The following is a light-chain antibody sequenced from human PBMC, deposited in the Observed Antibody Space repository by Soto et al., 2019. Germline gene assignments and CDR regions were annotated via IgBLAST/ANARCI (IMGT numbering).Light chain of an antibody. V-gene: IGLV2-14*01. CDR2: DVT. J-gene: IGLJ1*01. Sequence: QSVLTQPASVSGSPGQSITISCTGTSGDIGAYDYVSWYQQHPGKAPKVMIRDVTHRPSGVSNRFSGSKSGNTASLTISGLQAEDEADYYCSSYAGSSALEVFGTGTKVTVL. CDR3: SSYAGSSALEV. CDR1: SGDIGAYDY.